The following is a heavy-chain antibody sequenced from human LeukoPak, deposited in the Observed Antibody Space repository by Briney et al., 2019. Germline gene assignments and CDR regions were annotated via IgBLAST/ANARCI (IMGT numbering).Heavy chain of an antibody. D-gene: IGHD3-9*01. V-gene: IGHV3-74*01. CDR1: GFTFSRYW. Sequence: GGSLRLSCAASGFTFSRYWMHWVRQAPGKGLVWVSRIIGDGSTTNYADSVKGRFTISRDNAKNTLYLQMNTLRVEDTAVYYCTRDLMDYDVSTGLHHYYMDVWGQGTTVTVSS. CDR3: TRDLMDYDVSTGLHHYYMDV. J-gene: IGHJ6*02. CDR2: IIGDGSTT.